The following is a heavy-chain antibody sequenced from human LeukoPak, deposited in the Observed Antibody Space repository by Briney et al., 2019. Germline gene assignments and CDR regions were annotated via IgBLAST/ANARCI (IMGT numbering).Heavy chain of an antibody. CDR3: ARLPVGATTADDY. CDR2: IYYSGST. D-gene: IGHD1-26*01. Sequence: SETLSLTHTVSGGSISSSSYYWGWIRQPPGKGLEWIGSIYYSGSTYYNPSLKSRVTISVDTSKNQFSLKLSSVTAADTAVYYCARLPVGATTADDYWGQGTLVTVSS. V-gene: IGHV4-39*01. CDR1: GGSISSSSYY. J-gene: IGHJ4*02.